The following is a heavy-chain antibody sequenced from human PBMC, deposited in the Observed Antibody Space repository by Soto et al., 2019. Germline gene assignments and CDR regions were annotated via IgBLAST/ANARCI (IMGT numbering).Heavy chain of an antibody. CDR3: AKAWSIAVAGIDY. D-gene: IGHD6-19*01. Sequence: SETLSLTCTVSGGSLRSYYWSWIRQPPGKGLEWIGYIYHSGSTNYNPSLKSRVTMSIDTSRTRFSLMLTSVTAADTAVYYCAKAWSIAVAGIDYWGQGTLVTVSS. CDR2: IYHSGST. CDR1: GGSLRSYY. V-gene: IGHV4-59*01. J-gene: IGHJ4*02.